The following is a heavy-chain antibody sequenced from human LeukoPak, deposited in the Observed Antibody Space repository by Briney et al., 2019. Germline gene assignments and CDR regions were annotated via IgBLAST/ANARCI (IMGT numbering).Heavy chain of an antibody. CDR2: ISSSSSYI. D-gene: IGHD1-20*01. CDR3: ARGLTGRISY. V-gene: IGHV3-21*01. Sequence: GGSLRLSCAASGFTFSSYSMNGVRQAPGKGLEWVSSISSSSSYIYYADSVKGRFTISRDNAKNSLYLQMNSLRAEDTAVYYCARGLTGRISYWGQGTLVTVSS. J-gene: IGHJ4*02. CDR1: GFTFSSYS.